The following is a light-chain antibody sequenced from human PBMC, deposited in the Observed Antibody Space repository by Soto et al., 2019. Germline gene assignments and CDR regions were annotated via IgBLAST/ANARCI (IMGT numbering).Light chain of an antibody. CDR2: GVS. Sequence: EIVLTQSPGTLSLSPGERATLSCRASQSVSSSYLAWYQQKPGQAPRLLIYGVSNRATGIPDRFSGSGYGTDFTLTISRLEPEDFAVYYCQQYGSSRAFGQGNKVEIK. CDR1: QSVSSSY. J-gene: IGKJ1*01. V-gene: IGKV3-20*01. CDR3: QQYGSSRA.